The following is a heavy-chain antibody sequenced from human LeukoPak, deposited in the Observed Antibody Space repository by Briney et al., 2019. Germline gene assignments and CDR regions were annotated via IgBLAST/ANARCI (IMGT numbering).Heavy chain of an antibody. Sequence: GGSLRLSCAASGFTFSSYAMSWVRRAPGKGLEWVSAISGSGGITYSACSVKGRFTLSRDNSKNTLYLQMNSLRAEDTAVYYCAKIPGGWELLGIAWFDPWGQGTLVSVSS. D-gene: IGHD1-26*01. CDR3: AKIPGGWELLGIAWFDP. V-gene: IGHV3-23*01. CDR1: GFTFSSYA. CDR2: ISGSGGIT. J-gene: IGHJ5*02.